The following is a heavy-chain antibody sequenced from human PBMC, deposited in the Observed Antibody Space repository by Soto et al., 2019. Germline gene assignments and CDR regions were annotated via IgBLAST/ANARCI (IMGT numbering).Heavy chain of an antibody. Sequence: QVQLVQSGAEVKKPGASVKVSCKASGYTFTSYDINWVRQATGQGLEWMGWMNPNSGNTGYAQKFQGRVTMTRNSSISTAYMALSSLRSEDTAVYYCAGERTGTTSMDVWGQGTTVTVSS. CDR1: GYTFTSYD. D-gene: IGHD1-1*01. V-gene: IGHV1-8*01. J-gene: IGHJ6*02. CDR3: AGERTGTTSMDV. CDR2: MNPNSGNT.